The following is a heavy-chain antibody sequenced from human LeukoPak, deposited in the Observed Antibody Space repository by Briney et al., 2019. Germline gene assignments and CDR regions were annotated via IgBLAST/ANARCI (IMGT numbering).Heavy chain of an antibody. CDR3: ASQRQDTNACFDY. D-gene: IGHD6-25*01. Sequence: SETLSLTCSVSGVSISSYYWSWIRQPPGKGLEWIGYIYYSGSINYNPSLKSRVTISVDTSRNQFSLNLRSVTAADTAVYYCASQRQDTNACFDYWGQGTLVIVSS. V-gene: IGHV4-59*01. J-gene: IGHJ4*02. CDR1: GVSISSYY. CDR2: IYYSGSI.